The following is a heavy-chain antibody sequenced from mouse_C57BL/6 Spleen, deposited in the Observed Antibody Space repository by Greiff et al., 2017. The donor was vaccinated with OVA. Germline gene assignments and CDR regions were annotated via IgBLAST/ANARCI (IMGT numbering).Heavy chain of an antibody. D-gene: IGHD1-1*01. CDR3: ARSRLLRAMDY. V-gene: IGHV5-4*03. CDR1: GFTFSSYA. Sequence: EVMLVESGGGLVKPGGSLKLSCAASGFTFSSYAMSWVRQTPEKRLEWVATISDGGSYTYYPDNVKGRFTISRDNAKNNLYLQMSHLKYEDTAMYYCARSRLLRAMDYWGQGTSVTVSS. J-gene: IGHJ4*01. CDR2: ISDGGSYT.